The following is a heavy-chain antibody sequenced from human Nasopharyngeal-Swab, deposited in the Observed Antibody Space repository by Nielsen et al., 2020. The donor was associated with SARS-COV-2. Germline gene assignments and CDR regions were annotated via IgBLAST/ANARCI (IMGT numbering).Heavy chain of an antibody. D-gene: IGHD6-19*01. J-gene: IGHJ4*02. Sequence: ASVKVSCKASGGTFSSYAISWVRQAPGQGLEWMGRINPNSGGTNYAQKFQGRVTMTRDTSISTAYMELSRLRSDDTAVYYCAKAVAGNFDYWGQGTLVTVSS. CDR3: AKAVAGNFDY. CDR2: INPNSGGT. CDR1: GGTFSSYA. V-gene: IGHV1-2*06.